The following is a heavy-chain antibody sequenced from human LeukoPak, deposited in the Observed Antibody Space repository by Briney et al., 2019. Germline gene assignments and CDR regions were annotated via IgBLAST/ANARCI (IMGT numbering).Heavy chain of an antibody. CDR1: GYTFTGYY. V-gene: IGHV1-2*02. D-gene: IGHD1-26*01. J-gene: IGHJ4*02. Sequence: ASVKVSCTASGYTFTGYYMHWVRQAPGQGLERMGWINPNSGGTNYAQKFQGRVAMTRDTSISTAYMELSRLRSDDTAVYYCARIDPSGSYQYYFDYWGQGTLVTVSS. CDR2: INPNSGGT. CDR3: ARIDPSGSYQYYFDY.